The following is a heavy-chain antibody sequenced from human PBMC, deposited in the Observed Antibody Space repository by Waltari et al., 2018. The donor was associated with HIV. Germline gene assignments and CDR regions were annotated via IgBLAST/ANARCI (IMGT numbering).Heavy chain of an antibody. V-gene: IGHV4-4*02. CDR3: ARLRDYGDYGHYDF. D-gene: IGHD4-17*01. J-gene: IGHJ4*02. CDR1: GGSITSRTG. CDR2: IHHSGTV. Sequence: QVQLQESGPGLVRPSGPLLLTCGVPGGSITSRTGWSWVRQPPGEGLEWIGDIHHSGTVNYNLSLKSRVTFSVDRSKNHFSLNLSSVTTADTATYFCARLRDYGDYGHYDFWGRGTLVVVSP.